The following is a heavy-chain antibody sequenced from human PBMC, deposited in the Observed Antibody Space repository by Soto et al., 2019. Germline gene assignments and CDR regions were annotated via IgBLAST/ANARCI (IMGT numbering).Heavy chain of an antibody. Sequence: PSETLSLTCAVSGGSISSGGYSWSWIRQPPGKGLEWIGYIYHSGSTYYNPSLKSRVTISVDRSKNQFSLKLSSVTAADTAVYYCASSGEIYYYGMDVWGQGTTVTVSS. CDR2: IYHSGST. V-gene: IGHV4-30-2*01. CDR3: ASSGEIYYYGMDV. J-gene: IGHJ6*02. CDR1: GGSISSGGYS. D-gene: IGHD6-25*01.